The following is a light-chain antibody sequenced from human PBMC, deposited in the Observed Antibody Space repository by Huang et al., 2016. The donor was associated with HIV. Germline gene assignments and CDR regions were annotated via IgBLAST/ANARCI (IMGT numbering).Light chain of an antibody. CDR1: QRVSNY. CDR3: QQYSGGYS. Sequence: EIVLTQSPATLSVSPGERATLSCRASQRVSNYLAWYQQRHGQAPSLLIYGAATRATGVPARFSGSGSGTEFTLTISGLQSEDFAVYYCQQYSGGYSFGQGTKVDIK. CDR2: GAA. V-gene: IGKV3-15*01. J-gene: IGKJ2*03.